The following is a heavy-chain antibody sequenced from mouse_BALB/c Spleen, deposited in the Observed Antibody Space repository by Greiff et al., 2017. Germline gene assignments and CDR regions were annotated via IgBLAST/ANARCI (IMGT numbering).Heavy chain of an antibody. J-gene: IGHJ1*01. V-gene: IGHV1-66*01. CDR1: GYSFTSYY. D-gene: IGHD3-3*01. CDR2: IFPGSGNT. CDR3: ARGGTWYFDV. Sequence: VMLVESGPELVKPGASVKISCKASGYSFTSYYIHWVKQRPGQGLEWIGWIFPGSGNTKYNEKFKGKATLTADTSSSTAYMQLCSLTSEDSAVYFCARGGTWYFDVWGAGTTVTVSS.